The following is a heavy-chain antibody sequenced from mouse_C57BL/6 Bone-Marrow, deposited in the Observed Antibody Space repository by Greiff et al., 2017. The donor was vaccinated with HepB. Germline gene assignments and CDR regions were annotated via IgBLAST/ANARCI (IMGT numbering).Heavy chain of an antibody. J-gene: IGHJ4*01. D-gene: IGHD6-1*01. CDR2: ISYDGSN. CDR3: ARDALLTMDY. V-gene: IGHV3-6*01. CDR1: GYSITSGYY. Sequence: ESGPGLVKPSQSLSLTCSVTGYSITSGYYWNWIRQFPGNKLEWMGYISYDGSNNYNPSLKNRISITRDTSKNQFFLKLNSVTTEDTATYYCARDALLTMDYWGQGTSVTVSS.